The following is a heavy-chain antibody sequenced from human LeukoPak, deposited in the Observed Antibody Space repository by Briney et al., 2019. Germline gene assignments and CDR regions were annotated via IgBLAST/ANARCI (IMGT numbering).Heavy chain of an antibody. V-gene: IGHV6-1*01. CDR3: ASHGMDV. Sequence: PSQTLSLTCVISGDSVSNSTATWNWIRQSPSRGLEWLGRTYYRSKWYNDYAVSVKSRIIINPDTSRNQFSLQLNSVTPEDTAVYYCASHGMDVWGQGTTVTVSS. J-gene: IGHJ6*02. CDR1: GDSVSNSTAT. CDR2: TYYRSKWYN.